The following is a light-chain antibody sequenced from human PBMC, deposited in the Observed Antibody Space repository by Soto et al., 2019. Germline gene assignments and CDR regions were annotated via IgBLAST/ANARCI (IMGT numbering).Light chain of an antibody. J-gene: IGKJ3*01. CDR3: MQGTQWPPT. V-gene: IGKV2-30*01. Sequence: VVMTQSPLSLPVTLGQPASISCRSSDSLVYGDGNTYLNWFQQRPGQSPRRLIYKVFNRDSGVSDRFSGSGSGTESTLKITRVEAEDVGVYYCMQGTQWPPTFGPGTKVDI. CDR1: DSLVYGDGNTY. CDR2: KVF.